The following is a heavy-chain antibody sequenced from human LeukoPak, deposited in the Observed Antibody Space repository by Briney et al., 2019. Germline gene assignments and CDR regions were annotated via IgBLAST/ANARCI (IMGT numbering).Heavy chain of an antibody. D-gene: IGHD6-13*01. CDR3: ARVGRVAAAGMVYMDV. CDR2: ISISSNYK. CDR1: GFTFSRYS. V-gene: IGHV3-21*01. Sequence: PGGSLRLSCAASGFTFSRYSMNWVRQAPGKGLEWVSSISISSNYKYYPDSLKGRFTISRDNAKNSLYLQMNSLRAEDTAVYYCARVGRVAAAGMVYMDVWGKGTTVTVSS. J-gene: IGHJ6*03.